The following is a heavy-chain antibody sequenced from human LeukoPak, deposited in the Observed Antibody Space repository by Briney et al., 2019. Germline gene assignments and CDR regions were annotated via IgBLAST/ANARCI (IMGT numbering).Heavy chain of an antibody. Sequence: SETLSLTCTVSGGSISSYYWSWIRQPPGKGLEWIGYIYYSGSTNYNPSLKSRVTISVDTSKNQFSLKLSSVTAADTAVYYCARDGLYGSGLDYWGPGTLVTVSS. CDR2: IYYSGST. D-gene: IGHD3-10*01. CDR3: ARDGLYGSGLDY. V-gene: IGHV4-59*01. CDR1: GGSISSYY. J-gene: IGHJ4*02.